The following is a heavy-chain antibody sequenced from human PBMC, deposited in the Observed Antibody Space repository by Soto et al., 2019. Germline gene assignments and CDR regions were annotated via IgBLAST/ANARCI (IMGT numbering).Heavy chain of an antibody. V-gene: IGHV1-69*08. D-gene: IGHD5-12*01. Sequence: QVQLVQSGAEVKKPGSSVKVSCKASGGTFSSYTISWVRQAPGQGLEWMGRIIPILGIANYAQKFQGRVTITADKSTSTAYMELSSLRSEDTAVYYCARDFGGYNFFDYWGQGTLVTVSS. CDR1: GGTFSSYT. J-gene: IGHJ4*02. CDR2: IIPILGIA. CDR3: ARDFGGYNFFDY.